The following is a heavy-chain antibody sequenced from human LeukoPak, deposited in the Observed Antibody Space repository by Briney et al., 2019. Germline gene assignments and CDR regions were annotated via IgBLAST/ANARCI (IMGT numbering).Heavy chain of an antibody. CDR1: GYSFTSYW. Sequence: GESLKISCKGSGYSFTSYWIGWVRQMPGKGLEWMGIIYPADSDTRCSPSFQGQVTISADKSISTAYLHWNSLKVSDTAMYYCATSSFCTSGACFFDYCGQGTLVTVSS. V-gene: IGHV5-51*01. J-gene: IGHJ4*02. D-gene: IGHD3/OR15-3a*01. CDR2: IYPADSDT. CDR3: ATSSFCTSGACFFDY.